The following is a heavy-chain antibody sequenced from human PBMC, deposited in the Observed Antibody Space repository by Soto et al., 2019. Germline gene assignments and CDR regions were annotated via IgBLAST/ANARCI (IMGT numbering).Heavy chain of an antibody. J-gene: IGHJ5*02. Sequence: QGQLQESGPRLVKPAQTLSLSCAVSGGSIISSTYSWNWIRNSPGTGLGRIGHIYSIGSAYYNPSLKSRVSKSIDTSNHQYTLKLTSVTAADTNTYCCAGEDAVRIARWFNAWGQGIMVNVSS. CDR2: IYSIGSA. CDR1: GGSIISSTYS. D-gene: IGHD2-21*01. V-gene: IGHV4-31*11. CDR3: AGEDAVRIARWFNA.